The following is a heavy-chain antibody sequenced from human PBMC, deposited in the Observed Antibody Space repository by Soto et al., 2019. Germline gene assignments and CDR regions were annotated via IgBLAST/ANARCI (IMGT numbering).Heavy chain of an antibody. Sequence: EVQLVESGGGLVQPAASLRLSCAASGFIFSDHYMDWVRQAPGKGLEWVGRIRKKANSYTTHYDAAVEGRFSITRDDSKNLLDVQMNSLKIEDTAVYCCARGQNSPGYNYFAMVGWGEVTTVTVSS. V-gene: IGHV3-72*01. CDR2: IRKKANSYTT. CDR3: ARGQNSPGYNYFAMVG. J-gene: IGHJ6*04. CDR1: GFIFSDHY.